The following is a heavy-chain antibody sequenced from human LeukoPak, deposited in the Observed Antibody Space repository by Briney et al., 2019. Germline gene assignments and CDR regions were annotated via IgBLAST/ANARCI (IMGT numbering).Heavy chain of an antibody. D-gene: IGHD6-13*01. CDR2: IYYSGST. Sequence: SETLSLTCTVSGGSISSYYWSWIRQPPGKGLEWIGYIYYSGSTNYNPSLTSRVTISVDTSKNQFSLKLSSVTAADTAVYYCARVGYSSSWYEYYYYGMDVWGQGTTVTVSS. CDR3: ARVGYSSSWYEYYYYGMDV. CDR1: GGSISSYY. V-gene: IGHV4-59*01. J-gene: IGHJ6*02.